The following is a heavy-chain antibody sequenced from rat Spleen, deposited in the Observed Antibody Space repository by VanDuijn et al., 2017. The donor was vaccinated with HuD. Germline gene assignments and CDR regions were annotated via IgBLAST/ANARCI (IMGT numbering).Heavy chain of an antibody. CDR1: GITFSNYG. V-gene: IGHV5-19*01. D-gene: IGHD1-1*01. J-gene: IGHJ1*01. CDR3: ATDRTTVVGWYFDF. CDR2: ISPSGGNT. Sequence: EVQLVESGGGLVQPGGTLKLSCAASGITFSNYGVHWIRQAPTTGLEWVASISPSGGNTYYRDSVKGRFTISRDNAKSTLNLQMDSLRSEDTATYYCATDRTTVVGWYFDFWGPGTMVTVSS.